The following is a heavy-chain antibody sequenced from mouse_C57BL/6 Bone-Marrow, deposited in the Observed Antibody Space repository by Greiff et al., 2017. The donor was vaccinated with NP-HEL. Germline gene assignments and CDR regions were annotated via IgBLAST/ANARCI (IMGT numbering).Heavy chain of an antibody. CDR3: ARMLYSNFYFDY. J-gene: IGHJ2*01. D-gene: IGHD2-5*01. V-gene: IGHV2-2*01. CDR2: IWSGGST. CDR1: GFSLTSYG. Sequence: QVHVKQSGPGLVQPSQSLSITCTVSGFSLTSYGVHWVRQSPGKGLEWLGVIWSGGSTDYNAAFISRLSISKDNSKSQVFFKMNSLQADDTAIYYCARMLYSNFYFDYWGQGTTLTVSS.